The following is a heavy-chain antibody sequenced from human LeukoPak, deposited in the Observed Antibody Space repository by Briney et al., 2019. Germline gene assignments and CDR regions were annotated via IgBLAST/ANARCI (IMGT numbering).Heavy chain of an antibody. CDR3: ARGSTVVTPRFDY. Sequence: SETLSLTCAVYGGSFSGYYWSWIRQPPGKGLEWIGEINHSGSTNYNPSLKSRVTISVDTSKNQFSLKLSSVTAAETAVYYCARGSTVVTPRFDYWGQGTLVTVSS. V-gene: IGHV4-34*01. CDR2: INHSGST. D-gene: IGHD4-23*01. CDR1: GGSFSGYY. J-gene: IGHJ4*02.